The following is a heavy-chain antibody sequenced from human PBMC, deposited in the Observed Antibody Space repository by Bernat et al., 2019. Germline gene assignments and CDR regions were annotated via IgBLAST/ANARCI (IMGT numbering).Heavy chain of an antibody. CDR2: ISYDGSNK. J-gene: IGHJ3*02. D-gene: IGHD5-24*01. V-gene: IGHV3-30-3*01. CDR1: GFTFSSYA. Sequence: QVQLVESGGGVVQPGRSLRLSCAASGFTFSSYAMYWVRQAPGKGLEWVAVISYDGSNKYYADSVKGRFTISRDNSKNTLYLQMNSLRAEDTAVYYCARDGEMATIMAFDIWGQGTMVTVSS. CDR3: ARDGEMATIMAFDI.